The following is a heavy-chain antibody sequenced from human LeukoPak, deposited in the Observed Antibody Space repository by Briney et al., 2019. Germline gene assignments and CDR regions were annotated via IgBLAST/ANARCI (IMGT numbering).Heavy chain of an antibody. CDR3: ARDKRSFGELQDAFDI. V-gene: IGHV4-61*02. CDR2: MYTSGST. CDR1: GGSISSGSYY. D-gene: IGHD3-10*01. J-gene: IGHJ3*02. Sequence: SETLSLTCTVSGGSISSGSYYWSWIRQPAGKGLEWIGRMYTSGSTNYNPSLKSRVTISVDTSKNQLSLKLSSVTAADTAVYYCARDKRSFGELQDAFDIWGQGTMVTVSS.